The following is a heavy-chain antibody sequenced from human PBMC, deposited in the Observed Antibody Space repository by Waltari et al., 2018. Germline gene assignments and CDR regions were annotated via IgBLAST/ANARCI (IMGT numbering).Heavy chain of an antibody. V-gene: IGHV3-9*01. CDR1: GFTFDDYA. CDR3: AKASYSSSSAPFDY. Sequence: EVQLVESGGGLVQPDRSLRLSCAASGFTFDDYAMHWVRQAPGKGLEWVSGISGNSGSIGYADSVKGRFTISRDNAKNSLYLQMNRLRAEDTALYYCAKASYSSSSAPFDYWGQGTLVTVSS. J-gene: IGHJ4*02. D-gene: IGHD6-6*01. CDR2: ISGNSGSI.